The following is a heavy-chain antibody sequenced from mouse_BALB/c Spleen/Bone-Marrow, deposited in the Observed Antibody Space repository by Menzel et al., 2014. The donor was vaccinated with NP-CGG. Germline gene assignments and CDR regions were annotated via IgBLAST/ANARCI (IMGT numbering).Heavy chain of an antibody. CDR2: IWAGGST. J-gene: IGHJ4*01. D-gene: IGHD4-1*01. CDR1: GFSLTSYG. CDR3: ARGGGRGWDGYAMDY. V-gene: IGHV2-9*02. Sequence: QVQLQQSGPGLVAPSQSLSITCTVSGFSLTSYGVHWVRQPPGKGLEWLGVIWAGGSTNYNSALMSRLFISKDNSKSQXXXXXXXXQTDDTAMYYCARGGGRGWDGYAMDYWGQGTSVTVSS.